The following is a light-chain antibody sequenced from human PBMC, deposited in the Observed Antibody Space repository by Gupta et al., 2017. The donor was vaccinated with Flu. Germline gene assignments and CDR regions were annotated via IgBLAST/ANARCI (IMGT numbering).Light chain of an antibody. V-gene: IGLV2-14*01. Sequence: QSALTQPASVSVSPGQSISISCTGPSSDVGRSDYVSWYQQHPDTAPKLIIYDVTNRPPGVSSRFSGSKSGNTASLTISGLQAEDETDYYCISYTSGSTFYVFGTGTKVTVL. CDR3: ISYTSGSTFYV. CDR1: SSDVGRSDY. J-gene: IGLJ1*01. CDR2: DVT.